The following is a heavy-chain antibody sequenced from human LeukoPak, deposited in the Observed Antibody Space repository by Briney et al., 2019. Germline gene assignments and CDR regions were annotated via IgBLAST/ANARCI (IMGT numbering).Heavy chain of an antibody. D-gene: IGHD1-7*01. J-gene: IGHJ4*02. CDR1: GFTFSSYS. CDR3: AKDERNWNYNLASQTYN. Sequence: GGSLRLSCAASGFTFSSYSMNWVRQAPGKGLEWVSAISGSGVSTYYADSVKGRFTVSRDNSKNTLYLQMSSLRAEDTAVYYCAKDERNWNYNLASQTYNWGQGTLVTVSS. V-gene: IGHV3-23*01. CDR2: ISGSGVST.